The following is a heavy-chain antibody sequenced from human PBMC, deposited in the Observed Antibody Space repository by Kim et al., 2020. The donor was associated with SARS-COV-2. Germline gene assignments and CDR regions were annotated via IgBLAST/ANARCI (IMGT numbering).Heavy chain of an antibody. CDR2: TYYRSKWYN. Sequence: SQTLSLTCAIPGDSVSSNSAAWNWIRQSPSRGLEWLGRTYYRSKWYNDYAVSVKSRITINPDTSKNQFSLQLNSVTPEDTAVYYCARVGLRPITGYSSSWDLDMDVWGQGTTVTVSS. CDR3: ARVGLRPITGYSSSWDLDMDV. J-gene: IGHJ6*02. V-gene: IGHV6-1*01. D-gene: IGHD6-13*01. CDR1: GDSVSSNSAA.